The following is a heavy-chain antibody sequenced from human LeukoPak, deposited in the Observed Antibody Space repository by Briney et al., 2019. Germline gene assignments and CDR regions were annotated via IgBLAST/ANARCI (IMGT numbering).Heavy chain of an antibody. CDR3: VRGVTRGYIYAD. J-gene: IGHJ4*02. Sequence: SETLSLTCAVYGGSFSGYYWSWIRQPPGKGLGWIGEINHSGSTNYNPSLKSRVTISVDTSKNQFSLKLSSVTAADTAVYFCVRGVTRGYIYADWGQGTLVTVSS. D-gene: IGHD5-18*01. V-gene: IGHV4-34*01. CDR2: INHSGST. CDR1: GGSFSGYY.